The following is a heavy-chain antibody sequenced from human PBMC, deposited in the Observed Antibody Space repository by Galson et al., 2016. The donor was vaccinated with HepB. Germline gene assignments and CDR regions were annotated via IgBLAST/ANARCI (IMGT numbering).Heavy chain of an antibody. Sequence: SLRRSCAVSGFIFRNFVMNWVRQFPGKGLEWVSAITGSGSAKYYADSVKGRFTISRDNSKNTLYLKMNSLSAGDTAVYYCAKSGYNYDTFDCWGQGTLVTVSS. CDR2: ITGSGSAK. J-gene: IGHJ4*02. D-gene: IGHD3-16*01. CDR1: GFIFRNFV. V-gene: IGHV3-23*01. CDR3: AKSGYNYDTFDC.